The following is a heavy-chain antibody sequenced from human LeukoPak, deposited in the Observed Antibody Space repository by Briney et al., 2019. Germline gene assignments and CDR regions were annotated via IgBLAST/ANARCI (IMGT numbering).Heavy chain of an antibody. V-gene: IGHV3-30*02. CDR3: AKVPYCSTTSCYREPLDY. D-gene: IGHD2-2*02. CDR1: GFTFSSYG. J-gene: IGHJ4*02. Sequence: GGSLRLSCAASGFTFSSYGMHWVRQAPGKGLEWVAFIRYDAYDKYYADSVKGRFTISGDNPKNTLYLQMNSLRAEDSAVYYCAKVPYCSTTSCYREPLDYWGQGTLVTVSS. CDR2: IRYDAYDK.